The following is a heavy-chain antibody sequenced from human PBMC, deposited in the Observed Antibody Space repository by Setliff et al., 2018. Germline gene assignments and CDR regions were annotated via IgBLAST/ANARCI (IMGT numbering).Heavy chain of an antibody. CDR1: GYAFTTYY. D-gene: IGHD3-3*01. CDR3: ARENMAKNFWGEHSDY. Sequence: AASVKVSCKASGYAFTTYYMHWVRQAPGQGLEWIGVINPSDGSTTYAQKFQGRVTMTRDTSTNTVYMQLSSLRSEDTAVYYCARENMAKNFWGEHSDYWGQGTRVTVSS. CDR2: INPSDGST. V-gene: IGHV1-46*01. J-gene: IGHJ4*02.